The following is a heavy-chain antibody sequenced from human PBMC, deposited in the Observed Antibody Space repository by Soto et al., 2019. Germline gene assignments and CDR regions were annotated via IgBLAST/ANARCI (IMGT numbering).Heavy chain of an antibody. Sequence: QITLKESGPTLVKPTQTLTLTCTFSGFSLSTSGVGVGWIRQPPGKALGWLALIYWDDDKRYSPSLKSRLSITRYPPKHQVVLTMTTTAPVDTAPYYCAHRRSTYYYDSTFDPWGQGTLVTVSS. J-gene: IGHJ5*02. D-gene: IGHD3-22*01. CDR3: AHRRSTYYYDSTFDP. V-gene: IGHV2-5*02. CDR1: GFSLSTSGVG. CDR2: IYWDDDK.